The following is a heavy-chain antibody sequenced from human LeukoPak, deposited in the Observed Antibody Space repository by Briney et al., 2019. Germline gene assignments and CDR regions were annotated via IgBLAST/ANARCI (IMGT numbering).Heavy chain of an antibody. CDR2: ISYDGSNK. CDR1: GFTFRSYG. D-gene: IGHD2-2*03. V-gene: IGHV3-30*18. J-gene: IGHJ4*02. Sequence: GGSLRLSCAASGFTFRSYGMHWVRQAPGKGLEWVAVISYDGSNKYYADSVKGRFTISRDNSKNTLYLQMNSLRAEDTAVYYCAKDLVLESVVVPAAIYDYWGQGTLVTVSS. CDR3: AKDLVLESVVVPAAIYDY.